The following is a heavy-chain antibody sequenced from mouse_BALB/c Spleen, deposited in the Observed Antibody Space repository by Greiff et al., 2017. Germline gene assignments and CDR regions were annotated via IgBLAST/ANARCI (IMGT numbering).Heavy chain of an antibody. D-gene: IGHD1-2*01. Sequence: EVKLMESGGGLVQPGGSLRLSCATSGFTFTDYYMSWVRQPPGKALEWLGFIRNKANGYTTEYSASVKGQFTISRDNSQSILYLQMNTLRAEDRATYICARDHHQYYGPWFAYGGQGTLVTVSA. CDR1: GFTFTDYY. J-gene: IGHJ3*01. CDR2: IRNKANGYTT. CDR3: ARDHHQYYGPWFAY. V-gene: IGHV7-3*02.